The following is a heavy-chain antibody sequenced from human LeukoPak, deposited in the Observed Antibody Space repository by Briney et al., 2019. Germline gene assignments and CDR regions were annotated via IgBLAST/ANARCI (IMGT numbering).Heavy chain of an antibody. D-gene: IGHD3-22*01. V-gene: IGHV3-73*01. CDR1: GFTFSGST. CDR3: SRYSSGYYHFDY. J-gene: IGHJ4*02. Sequence: PGGSLRLSRAASGFTFSGSTMYWVRQASGKGLEWIARIRSKGNNYATAYAASVKGRFTISRDDSKSTAYLQMNSLKTEDTAVYYCSRYSSGYYHFDYWGQGTLVTVSS. CDR2: IRSKGNNYAT.